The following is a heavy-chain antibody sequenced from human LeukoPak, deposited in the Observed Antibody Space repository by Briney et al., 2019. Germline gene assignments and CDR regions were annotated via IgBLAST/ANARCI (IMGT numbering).Heavy chain of an antibody. V-gene: IGHV3-30*02. D-gene: IGHD6-19*01. J-gene: IGHJ4*02. Sequence: GGSLRLSCAASGFTFSSYGMHWVRQAPGKGLEWVAFIRYDGSNKYYADSVKGRFTIPRDNSKNTLYLQMNSLRAEDTAVYYCANAGIAVAGTIVDWGQGTLVTVSS. CDR2: IRYDGSNK. CDR3: ANAGIAVAGTIVD. CDR1: GFTFSSYG.